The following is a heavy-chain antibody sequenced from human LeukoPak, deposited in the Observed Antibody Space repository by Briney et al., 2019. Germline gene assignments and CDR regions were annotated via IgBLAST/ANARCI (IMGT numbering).Heavy chain of an antibody. D-gene: IGHD7-27*01. J-gene: IGHJ3*01. Sequence: GGSLRLSCAASAFTFSDYSMNWVRQAPGKGLEWISYIDASSSTMYYADSVMGRFTISRDNAKESLYLQMNSLRDEDTAVYYCAREDDSWGPNNLDLWGQGTMVTVSS. V-gene: IGHV3-48*02. CDR3: AREDDSWGPNNLDL. CDR1: AFTFSDYS. CDR2: IDASSSTM.